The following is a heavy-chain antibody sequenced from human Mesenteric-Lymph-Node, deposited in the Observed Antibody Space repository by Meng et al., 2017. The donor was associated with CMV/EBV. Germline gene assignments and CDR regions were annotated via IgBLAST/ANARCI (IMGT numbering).Heavy chain of an antibody. Sequence: NYGRFWVRQAPGKGLEWVAAIWYDGSKDYYTDSVKGRLTVSRDNFKNTLYLQMDSLRAEDTAVYYCGRILGYCSGGSCYGGGFFDYWGQGTLVTVSS. V-gene: IGHV3-33*01. CDR2: IWYDGSKD. CDR1: NYG. CDR3: GRILGYCSGGSCYGGGFFDY. D-gene: IGHD2-15*01. J-gene: IGHJ4*02.